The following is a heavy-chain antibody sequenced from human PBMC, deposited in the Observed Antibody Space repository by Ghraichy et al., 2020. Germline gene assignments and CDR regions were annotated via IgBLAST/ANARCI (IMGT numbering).Heavy chain of an antibody. Sequence: GGSLRLSCAASGFTFDDYGMSWVRQAPGKGLEWVSGINWNGGSTGYADSVKGRFTISRDNAKNSLYLQMNSLRAEDTALYHSARVSCSSTSCPVDWGQGTLVTVSS. D-gene: IGHD2-2*01. V-gene: IGHV3-20*01. J-gene: IGHJ4*02. CDR2: INWNGGST. CDR1: GFTFDDYG. CDR3: ARVSCSSTSCPVD.